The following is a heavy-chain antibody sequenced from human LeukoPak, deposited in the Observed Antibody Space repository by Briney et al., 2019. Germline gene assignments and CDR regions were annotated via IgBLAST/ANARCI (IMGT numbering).Heavy chain of an antibody. J-gene: IGHJ4*02. CDR2: IRSKADSYTA. Sequence: GGSLKLSCAASGFTFSGSAMHWVRQASGKGLEWLGRIRSKADSYTAAYAASVKGRFIVSRDDSKNTAYLHMNSLKTEDTAVYYCRAAADLNDYWGQGTLVTVSS. D-gene: IGHD6-13*01. CDR1: GFTFSGSA. CDR3: RAAADLNDY. V-gene: IGHV3-73*01.